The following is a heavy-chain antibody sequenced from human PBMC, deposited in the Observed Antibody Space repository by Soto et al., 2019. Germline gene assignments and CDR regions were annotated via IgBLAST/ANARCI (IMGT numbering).Heavy chain of an antibody. V-gene: IGHV5-51*01. CDR3: TRRGDSGGYMDY. D-gene: IGHD2-15*01. Sequence: RGESLKISCKASGYRFTNYWIGWVRQMPGKGLEWMGIIYPGDSDTRYSPSFQGQVTISADKSINTAYLQWSSLRASDTAMYYCTRRGDSGGYMDYWGQGILVTVSS. J-gene: IGHJ4*02. CDR1: GYRFTNYW. CDR2: IYPGDSDT.